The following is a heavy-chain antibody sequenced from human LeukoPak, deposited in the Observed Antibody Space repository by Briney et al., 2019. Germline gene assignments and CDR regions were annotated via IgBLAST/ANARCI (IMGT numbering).Heavy chain of an antibody. V-gene: IGHV1-69*01. CDR2: IIPIFGTA. CDR3: ARGRYYDFWSGYHDPNYYYYYMDV. D-gene: IGHD3-3*01. Sequence: GSSVKVSCKXSGGTFSSYAISWVRQAPGQGLEWMGGIIPIFGTANYAQKFQGRVTITADESTSTAYMELSSLRSEDTAVYYCARGRYYDFWSGYHDPNYYYYYMDVWGKGTTVTVSS. J-gene: IGHJ6*03. CDR1: GGTFSSYA.